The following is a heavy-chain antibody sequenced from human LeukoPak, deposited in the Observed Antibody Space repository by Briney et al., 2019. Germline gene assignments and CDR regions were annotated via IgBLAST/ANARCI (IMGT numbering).Heavy chain of an antibody. D-gene: IGHD1-26*01. CDR2: IYSGGST. J-gene: IGHJ4*02. CDR3: ARGSFLHSLLY. CDR1: GFTVSSNY. Sequence: PGGSLRLSCAASGFTVSSNYMSWVRQAPGKGLEWASVIYSGGSTYYADSVKGRFTISRDNSKNTLYLQMNSLRAEDTAVYYCARGSFLHSLLYWGQGTLVTVSS. V-gene: IGHV3-66*01.